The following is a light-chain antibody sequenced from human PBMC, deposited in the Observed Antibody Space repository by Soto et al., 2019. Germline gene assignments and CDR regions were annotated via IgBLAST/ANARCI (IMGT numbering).Light chain of an antibody. Sequence: QSALTQPASVSGSPGQSITMSCTGTSSDIGGYNYVSWYQQHPGKAPKLMIFDVTNRPSGVSNRFSGSKSGNTASLTISGLQTEDEADYYCSSHTSTGTSGVVFGGGTKLTVL. V-gene: IGLV2-14*03. CDR3: SSHTSTGTSGVV. CDR2: DVT. CDR1: SSDIGGYNY. J-gene: IGLJ2*01.